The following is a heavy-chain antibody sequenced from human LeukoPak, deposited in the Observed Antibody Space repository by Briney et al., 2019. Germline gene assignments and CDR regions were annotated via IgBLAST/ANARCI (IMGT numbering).Heavy chain of an antibody. CDR1: GYTFTGYY. CDR2: INPNSGGT. CDR3: ATEIGYCSGGSCYSWGLRD. V-gene: IGHV1-2*02. J-gene: IGHJ4*02. D-gene: IGHD2-15*01. Sequence: GASVKVSCKASGYTFTGYYMHWVRQAPGQGLEWMGWINPNSGGTNYAQKFQGRVTMTRDTSISTAYMELSRLRSDDTAVYYCATEIGYCSGGSCYSWGLRDWGQGTLVTVSS.